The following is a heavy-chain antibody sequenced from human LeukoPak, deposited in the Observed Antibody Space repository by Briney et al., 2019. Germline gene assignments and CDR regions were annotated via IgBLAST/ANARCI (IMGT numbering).Heavy chain of an antibody. J-gene: IGHJ4*02. V-gene: IGHV3-48*03. CDR2: ISSSGSTI. CDR1: GFIFSNYA. D-gene: IGHD6-13*01. Sequence: GGSLRLSRAASGFIFSNYAMNWVRQAPGKSLEWVSYISSSGSTIYYADSVKGRFTISRDNAKNSLYLQMNSLRAEDTAVYYCARDGGSSSWSFDYWGQGTLVTVSS. CDR3: ARDGGSSSWSFDY.